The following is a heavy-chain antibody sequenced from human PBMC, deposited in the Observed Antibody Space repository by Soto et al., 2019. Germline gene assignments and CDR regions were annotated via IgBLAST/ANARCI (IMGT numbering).Heavy chain of an antibody. D-gene: IGHD3-9*01. V-gene: IGHV4-31*03. CDR2: IYDSGST. Sequence: QVQLQESGPGLVRPSQTLSLTCTVSGASVNSYVYYWTWIRQHPETGLEWIGYIYDSGSTYYNPSLDSRVSISLDTPNNQFSLNLKSVTAADTAIYYCARAPHYEILADIDYWGQGTLVPVSS. CDR1: GASVNSYVYY. CDR3: ARAPHYEILADIDY. J-gene: IGHJ4*02.